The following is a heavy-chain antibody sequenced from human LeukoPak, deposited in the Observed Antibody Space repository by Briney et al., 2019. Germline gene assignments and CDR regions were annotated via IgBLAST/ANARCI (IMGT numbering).Heavy chain of an antibody. CDR2: IYTSGST. Sequence: SETLSLTCTVTGGSISSSSYYWSWIRQPAGKGLEWIGRIYTSGSTNYNPSLKSRVTMSVDTSKNQFSLKLSSVTAADTAVYYCARDRLGMVYATHWYFDLWGRGTLVTVSS. CDR3: ARDRLGMVYATHWYFDL. V-gene: IGHV4-61*02. J-gene: IGHJ2*01. CDR1: GGSISSSSYY. D-gene: IGHD2-8*01.